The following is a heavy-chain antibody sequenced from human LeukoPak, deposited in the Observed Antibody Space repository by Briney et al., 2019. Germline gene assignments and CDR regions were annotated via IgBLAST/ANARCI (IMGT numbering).Heavy chain of an antibody. CDR1: GGTFSSYA. Sequence: GASVKVSCRASGGTFSSYAISWVRQAPGQGLEWMGRIIPIFGTANYAQKFQGRVTITTDESTSTAYMELSSLRSEATAVYYCASTMWIQLWPIHHAFDIWGQGKMVTVSS. J-gene: IGHJ3*02. V-gene: IGHV1-69*05. D-gene: IGHD5-18*01. CDR2: IIPIFGTA. CDR3: ASTMWIQLWPIHHAFDI.